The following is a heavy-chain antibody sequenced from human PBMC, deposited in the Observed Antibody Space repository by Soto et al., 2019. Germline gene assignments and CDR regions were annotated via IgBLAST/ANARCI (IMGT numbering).Heavy chain of an antibody. V-gene: IGHV4-34*01. CDR1: GGSFSDYY. CDR3: ARGAGYCSSSRCYNYYYYMDV. D-gene: IGHD2-2*01. J-gene: IGHJ6*03. CDR2: IDHSGST. Sequence: PSETLSLTCAVSGGSFSDYYWTWIRQPPGKGLEWIGEIDHSGSTNYNPSLKSRVTISVDTSKNQFSLKLSSVTAADAAVYHCARGAGYCSSSRCYNYYYYMDVWGKGTTVTVSS.